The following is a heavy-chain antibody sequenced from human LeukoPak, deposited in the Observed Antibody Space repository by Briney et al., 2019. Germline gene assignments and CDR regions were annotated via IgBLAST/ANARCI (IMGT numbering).Heavy chain of an antibody. V-gene: IGHV3-49*03. D-gene: IGHD6-19*01. CDR2: IRSKAYGGTT. J-gene: IGHJ4*02. CDR1: GFTFGDYA. Sequence: GGSLRLSCTASGFTFGDYAMSWFRQAPGKGLEWVGFIRSKAYGGTTEYAASVKGRFTISRDDSKSIAYLQMNSLKTEDTAVYYCTRESIAVAAPFDYWGQETLVTVSS. CDR3: TRESIAVAAPFDY.